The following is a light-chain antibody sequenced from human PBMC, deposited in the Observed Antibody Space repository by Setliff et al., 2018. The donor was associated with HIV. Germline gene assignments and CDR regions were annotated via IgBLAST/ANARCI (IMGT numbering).Light chain of an antibody. J-gene: IGLJ1*01. Sequence: QSALTQPASVSGSPGQSITISCTGTSNDVGRYDLVSWYQQHPARAPKLIIYQATRRPSGVSNRFSGSKSGNVASLTISGLQAEDEAYYYCCSNTGSNTVVFGTGTKVTVL. CDR3: CSNTGSNTVV. CDR1: SNDVGRYDL. CDR2: QAT. V-gene: IGLV2-23*01.